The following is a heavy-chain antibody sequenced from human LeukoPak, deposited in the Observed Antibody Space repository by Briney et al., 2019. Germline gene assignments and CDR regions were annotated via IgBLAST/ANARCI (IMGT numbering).Heavy chain of an antibody. D-gene: IGHD6-13*01. Sequence: SETLSLTCTVSGGSISSSSYYWGWIRQPPGKGLEWIGSIYYSGSTYYNPSLKSRVTISVDTSKNQFSLKLSSVTAADTAVYYCARQHAAAAGNSIDYWGQGTLVTVSS. CDR1: GGSISSSSYY. J-gene: IGHJ4*02. V-gene: IGHV4-39*01. CDR3: ARQHAAAAGNSIDY. CDR2: IYYSGST.